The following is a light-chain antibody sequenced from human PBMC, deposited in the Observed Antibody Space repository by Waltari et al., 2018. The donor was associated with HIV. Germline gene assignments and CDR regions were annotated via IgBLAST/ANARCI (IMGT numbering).Light chain of an antibody. J-gene: IGLJ1*01. CDR2: KND. CDR3: AAWDDRLSGRV. Sequence: QSVLTQPPSASGTPEQRVTICCSGSSSNIEFNYVYWYQQVPGTAPNLLIFKNDQWPSGVPDRFSASKSGTSASLVISGLRSEDEADYYCAAWDDRLSGRVFGTGTRVTVL. CDR1: SSNIEFNY. V-gene: IGLV1-47*01.